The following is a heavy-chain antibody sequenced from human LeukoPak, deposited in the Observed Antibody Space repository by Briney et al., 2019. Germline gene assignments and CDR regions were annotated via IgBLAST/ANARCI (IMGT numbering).Heavy chain of an antibody. CDR3: ARAVGHGSGSFPGLDY. CDR1: GFTFSNYA. V-gene: IGHV3-30*04. D-gene: IGHD3-10*01. Sequence: GGSLRLSCAASGFTFSNYAIHWVRQAPGKGLEWVSVISYDGTNKYYADSVKGRFTISRDSSKNTVYLQMNSLRVEDTAVYYCARAVGHGSGSFPGLDYWGQGTLVTVSS. CDR2: ISYDGTNK. J-gene: IGHJ4*02.